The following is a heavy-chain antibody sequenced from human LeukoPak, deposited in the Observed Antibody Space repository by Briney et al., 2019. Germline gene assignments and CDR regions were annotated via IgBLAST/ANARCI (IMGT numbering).Heavy chain of an antibody. CDR1: GFTFSSYE. CDR3: ARDLRGFPYYYYYMDV. CDR2: ISSSDNTI. J-gene: IGHJ6*03. Sequence: GGSLRLSCAASGFTFSSYEMNWVRQARGKGLEWVSYISSSDNTIYYADSVKGRFTISRDNAKTSLYLQMSSLRAEDTAIYYCARDLRGFPYYYYYMDVWGKGTTVTVSS. V-gene: IGHV3-48*03.